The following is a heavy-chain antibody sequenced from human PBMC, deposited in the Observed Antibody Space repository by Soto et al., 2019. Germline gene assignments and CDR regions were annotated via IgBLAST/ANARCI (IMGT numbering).Heavy chain of an antibody. D-gene: IGHD4-17*01. CDR2: INPSGGSP. J-gene: IGHJ4*02. CDR1: GYTFTSYY. V-gene: IGHV1-46*03. CDR3: ARGYLSTVTTYGYFDY. Sequence: ASVKVSCKASGYTFTSYYIHWVREAPGQGLEWMGIINPSGGSPSYAQRFQGRVTMTRDTSTGTVYMDLSRLRSEDTAVYYCARGYLSTVTTYGYFDYWGQGTLVTVS.